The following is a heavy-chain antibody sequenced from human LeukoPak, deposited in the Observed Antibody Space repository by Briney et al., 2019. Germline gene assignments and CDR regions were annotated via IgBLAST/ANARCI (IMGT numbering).Heavy chain of an antibody. J-gene: IGHJ3*02. CDR2: IYYSGGT. CDR3: ARRAQDDFWSGYRQTFDI. D-gene: IGHD3-3*01. Sequence: SETLSLTCTVSGGSISSSSYYWGWIRQPPGKGLEWIGSIYYSGGTYYNPSLKSRVTISVDTSKNQFSLKLSSVTAADTAVYYCARRAQDDFWSGYRQTFDIWGQGAMVTVSS. V-gene: IGHV4-39*01. CDR1: GGSISSSSYY.